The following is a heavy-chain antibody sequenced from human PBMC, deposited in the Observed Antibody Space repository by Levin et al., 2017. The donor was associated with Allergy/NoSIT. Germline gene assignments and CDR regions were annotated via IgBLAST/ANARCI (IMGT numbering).Heavy chain of an antibody. J-gene: IGHJ4*02. D-gene: IGHD5-12*01. CDR2: ISDVGGSQ. CDR1: GFTFSSYG. CDR3: AKEVAAVSGYDY. V-gene: IGHV3-30*18. Sequence: GGSLRLSCAASGFTFSSYGMHWARQAPGKGLEWVAAISDVGGSQAYADSVKGRVTISRDNSKNTLYLQMNSLRPEDTALYYCAKEVAAVSGYDYWGQGTLVTVSS.